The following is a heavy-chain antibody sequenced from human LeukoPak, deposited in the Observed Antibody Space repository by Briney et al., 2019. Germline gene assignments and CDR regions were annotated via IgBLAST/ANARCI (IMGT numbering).Heavy chain of an antibody. J-gene: IGHJ6*03. D-gene: IGHD3-3*01. Sequence: GGSPRLSYAASEFSVGSNYMTWVRQAPGKGLEWVSLIYSGGSTYYADSVKGRFTISRDNSKNTLYLQMNSLRAEDTAVYYCMRWSHDSGYYYMDVWGKGTTVTVSS. V-gene: IGHV3-66*01. CDR2: IYSGGST. CDR3: MRWSHDSGYYYMDV. CDR1: EFSVGSNY.